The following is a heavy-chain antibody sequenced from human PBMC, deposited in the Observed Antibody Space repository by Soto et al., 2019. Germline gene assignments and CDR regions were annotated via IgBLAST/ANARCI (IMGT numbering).Heavy chain of an antibody. D-gene: IGHD1-1*01. V-gene: IGHV3-23*01. CDR2: ISGSSGST. CDR3: AKDRLAEPPSGRVRFDP. CDR1: GFTVSDYG. Sequence: GGSLRLSCAASGFTVSDYGMSWVRQAPGKGLEWVSTISGSSGSTYYADSVKGRFTISRDNSKNTLYLQMHSLSAEDTAVYYCAKDRLAEPPSGRVRFDPWGQGTLVTVSS. J-gene: IGHJ5*02.